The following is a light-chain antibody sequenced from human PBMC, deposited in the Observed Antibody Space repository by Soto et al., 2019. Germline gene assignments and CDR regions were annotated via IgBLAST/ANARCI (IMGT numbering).Light chain of an antibody. CDR3: QQYSSSSRM. CDR2: KAS. Sequence: DIQMTQSPSTLSASIGDRVTITCRASQSISTWLAWYQQKPGKTPNLLIYKASRLETGVPSRFSASGSGTEFTLTLSSLQPDDFATYYCQQYSSSSRMFGQGTKVEIK. CDR1: QSISTW. J-gene: IGKJ1*01. V-gene: IGKV1-5*03.